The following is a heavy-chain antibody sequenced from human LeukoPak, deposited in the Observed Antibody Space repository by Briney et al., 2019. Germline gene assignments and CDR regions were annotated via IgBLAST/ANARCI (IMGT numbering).Heavy chain of an antibody. Sequence: GGSLRLSCAASGFTFSSFAMNWVRQAPGKGLEWVSTMSGDATSTYYADSVKGRLTISRDNSKTTLFLQMNSLRAEDTAVYYCAERTSGSSWYSSDSWGQGTLVTVSS. J-gene: IGHJ4*02. CDR2: MSGDATST. CDR3: AERTSGSSWYSSDS. CDR1: GFTFSSFA. D-gene: IGHD6-13*01. V-gene: IGHV3-23*01.